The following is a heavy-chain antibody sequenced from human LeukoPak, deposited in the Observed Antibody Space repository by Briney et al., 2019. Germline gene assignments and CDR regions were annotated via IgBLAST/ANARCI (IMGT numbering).Heavy chain of an antibody. J-gene: IGHJ4*02. D-gene: IGHD3-10*01. Sequence: GESLKISCEGSGYSFSNFWIIWVRQMPGKGLEWIGRIDPTDSYTNYSPSFQGHVSISVDESVTTAYLQWSSLKASDTAMYYCARRSMVRGVIDYFDYWGQGTLATVSS. CDR3: ARRSMVRGVIDYFDY. V-gene: IGHV5-10-1*01. CDR2: IDPTDSYT. CDR1: GYSFSNFW.